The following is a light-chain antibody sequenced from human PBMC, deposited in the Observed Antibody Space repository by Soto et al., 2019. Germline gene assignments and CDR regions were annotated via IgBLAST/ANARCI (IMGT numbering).Light chain of an antibody. V-gene: IGKV3-11*01. Sequence: EIVLTQSPATLSLSPGERATLSCRASQSVSSYLAWYQQKPGQAPRLLIYDTSTRATGIPARFSGSGSGTEFTLTISSLQSEDFAVYYCQQYGDSPTFGQGTKVHIX. CDR2: DTS. CDR3: QQYGDSPT. CDR1: QSVSSY. J-gene: IGKJ1*01.